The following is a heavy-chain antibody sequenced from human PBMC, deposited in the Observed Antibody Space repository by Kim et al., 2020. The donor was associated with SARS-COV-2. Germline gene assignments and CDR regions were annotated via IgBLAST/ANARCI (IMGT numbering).Heavy chain of an antibody. J-gene: IGHJ3*02. CDR1: GFTFSDYY. CDR3: ARDGPVLRYFDWLFSGAFDI. CDR2: ISSSGSTI. D-gene: IGHD3-9*01. Sequence: GGSLRLSCAASGFTFSDYYMSWIRQAPGKGLEWVSYISSSGSTIYYADSVKGRFTISRDNAKNSLYLQMNSLRAEDTAVYYCARDGPVLRYFDWLFSGAFDIWGQGIMVTVSS. V-gene: IGHV3-11*04.